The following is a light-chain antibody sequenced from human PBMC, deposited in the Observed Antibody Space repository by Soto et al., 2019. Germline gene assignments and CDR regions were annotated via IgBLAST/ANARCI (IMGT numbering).Light chain of an antibody. CDR3: QQHNNWPPT. CDR2: GAS. V-gene: IGKV3-15*01. Sequence: IVMTQSPATLSVSPGERVTLSCRASQSISINLAWYQRKPGQSPRLLFSGASTRATGVPVRFSGSGSGTEFTISISSLQSEDFAVYFCQQHNNWPPTFGQGTKVEI. CDR1: QSISIN. J-gene: IGKJ1*01.